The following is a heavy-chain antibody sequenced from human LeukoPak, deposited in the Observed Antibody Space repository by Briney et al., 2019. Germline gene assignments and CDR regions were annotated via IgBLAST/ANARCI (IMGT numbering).Heavy chain of an antibody. D-gene: IGHD3-22*01. CDR3: AREMGYYDSSGYYSDAFDI. V-gene: IGHV1-2*02. CDR2: INPNGGGT. J-gene: IGHJ3*02. Sequence: ASVKVSCKASGYTFTGYYMHWVRQAPGQGLEWMGWINPNGGGTNYAQKFQGRVTMTRDTSISTAYMELSRLRSDDTAVYYCAREMGYYDSSGYYSDAFDIWGQGTMVTVSS. CDR1: GYTFTGYY.